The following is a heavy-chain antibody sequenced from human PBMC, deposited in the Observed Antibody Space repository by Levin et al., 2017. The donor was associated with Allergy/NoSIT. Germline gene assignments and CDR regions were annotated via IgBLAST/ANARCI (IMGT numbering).Heavy chain of an antibody. D-gene: IGHD3-3*01. CDR1: GFTFSSYE. Sequence: SCAASGFTFSSYEMNWVRQAPGKGLEWVSYISSSGSTIYYADSVKGRFTISRDNAKNSLYLQMNSLRAEDTAVYYCARHLGNFWSGYNYFDYWGQGTLVTVSS. CDR3: ARHLGNFWSGYNYFDY. V-gene: IGHV3-48*03. CDR2: ISSSGSTI. J-gene: IGHJ4*02.